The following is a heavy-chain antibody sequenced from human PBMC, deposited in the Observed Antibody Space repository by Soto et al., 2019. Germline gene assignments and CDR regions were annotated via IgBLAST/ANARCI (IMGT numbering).Heavy chain of an antibody. Sequence: SETPSLTWLVSNASISCYFWTWIRQPPGKGLEWIAFIYDSGSTNYNPSLKSRVSTSVDTSKNQFSLKLSSVTAADTAVYYCARGWSSSWPYWGQGTPVTVSA. J-gene: IGHJ4*02. D-gene: IGHD6-13*01. CDR2: IYDSGST. V-gene: IGHV4-59*01. CDR3: ARGWSSSWPY. CDR1: NASISCYF.